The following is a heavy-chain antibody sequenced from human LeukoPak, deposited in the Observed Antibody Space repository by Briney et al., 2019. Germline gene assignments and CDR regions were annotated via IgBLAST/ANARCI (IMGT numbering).Heavy chain of an antibody. V-gene: IGHV1-8*01. CDR3: ATSVGVVWFGELTPTYGMDV. J-gene: IGHJ6*02. CDR1: GYTFTSYD. D-gene: IGHD3-10*01. Sequence: ASVKVSCKASGYTFTSYDINWVRQATGQGLEWMGWMNPNSGNTGYAQKFQGRVTMTRNTSISTAYMELSSLRSEDTAVYYCATSVGVVWFGELTPTYGMDVWGQGTTVTVSS. CDR2: MNPNSGNT.